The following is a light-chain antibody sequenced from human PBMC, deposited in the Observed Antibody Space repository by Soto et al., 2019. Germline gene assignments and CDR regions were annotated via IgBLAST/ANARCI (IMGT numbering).Light chain of an antibody. J-gene: IGLJ3*02. Sequence: QSALTQPASVSGSPGQAITISCTGTSSNVGSYKLVSWYQQHPGKAPKLMIFEVNKRPSGVSNRFSGSKSGNTASLSISGLQADDEADYYCSSYTSSYTWVFGRGTKVTVL. V-gene: IGLV2-14*02. CDR2: EVN. CDR3: SSYTSSYTWV. CDR1: SSNVGSYKL.